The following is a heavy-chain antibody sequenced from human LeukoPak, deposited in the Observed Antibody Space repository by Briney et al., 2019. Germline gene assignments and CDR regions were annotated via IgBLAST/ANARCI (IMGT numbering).Heavy chain of an antibody. J-gene: IGHJ2*01. Sequence: AETLSLTCTVSGGSISSYYWSWIRQPPGKGLEWIGYIYYIGSTNYNPSLESRVTIPVDTSKNQFSLRLSSVTVADTAVYYCARGPQYYYDSGTSPHPYFDLWGRGTLVTVSS. CDR2: IYYIGST. D-gene: IGHD3-22*01. CDR3: ARGPQYYYDSGTSPHPYFDL. V-gene: IGHV4-59*01. CDR1: GGSISSYY.